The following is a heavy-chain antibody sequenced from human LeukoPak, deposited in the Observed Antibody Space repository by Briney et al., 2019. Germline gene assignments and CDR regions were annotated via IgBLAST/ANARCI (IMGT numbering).Heavy chain of an antibody. D-gene: IGHD2-15*01. J-gene: IGHJ4*02. CDR3: AKQLGYCSDGSCYFPY. V-gene: IGHV3-23*01. CDR2: ISNNGGYT. Sequence: GGSLRLSCAASGFTFSSYWMSWVRQAPGKGLEWVSAISNNGGYTYYADSVQGRFTISRDNSKSTLCLQMNSLRAEDTAVYYCAKQLGYCSDGSCYFPYWGQGTLVTVSS. CDR1: GFTFSSYW.